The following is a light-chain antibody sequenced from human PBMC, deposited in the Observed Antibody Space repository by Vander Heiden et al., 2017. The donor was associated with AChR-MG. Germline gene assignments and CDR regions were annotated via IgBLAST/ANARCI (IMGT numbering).Light chain of an antibody. CDR3: QQYHNWPQT. V-gene: IGKV3-15*01. CDR1: QTVSSN. Sequence: EIMMMQSPATLSVSPGERATLSCRASQTVSSNLAWYQQKPGQAPRLLIYGASTRATGIPARFGGSGSETEFTLTISSLQSEDFAVYYCQQYHNWPQTFGQGTKVEI. CDR2: GAS. J-gene: IGKJ1*01.